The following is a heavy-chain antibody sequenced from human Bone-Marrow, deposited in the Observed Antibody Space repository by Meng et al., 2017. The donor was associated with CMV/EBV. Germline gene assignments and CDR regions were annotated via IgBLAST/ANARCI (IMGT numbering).Heavy chain of an antibody. CDR2: IKEDGSDK. Sequence: GESLKISCAASGFTFSRFWMSWVRQAPEKGLEWVANIKEDGSDKYYVDSVKGRFTISRDNAKNSLYLQMNSLGAEDTAVYYCARDQGTYILRFLGGSYYFDSWGQGTLVTVSS. CDR1: GFTFSRFW. D-gene: IGHD3-3*01. V-gene: IGHV3-7*01. J-gene: IGHJ4*02. CDR3: ARDQGTYILRFLGGSYYFDS.